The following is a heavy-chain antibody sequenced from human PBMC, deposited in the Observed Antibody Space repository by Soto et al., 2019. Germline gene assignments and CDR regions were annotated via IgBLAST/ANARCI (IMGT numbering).Heavy chain of an antibody. D-gene: IGHD3-22*01. CDR1: VFTLTSNG. CDR2: ISGSGGST. Sequence: GGSLRLACGVSVFTLTSNGVSWVRQAPGKGLEWVSAISGSGGSTYYADSVKGRFTISRDNSKNTLYLQTNSLRAEDTAVYYCAKALLEGYYDSSGYYLDYWGRGTLVTVSS. V-gene: IGHV3-23*01. CDR3: AKALLEGYYDSSGYYLDY. J-gene: IGHJ4*02.